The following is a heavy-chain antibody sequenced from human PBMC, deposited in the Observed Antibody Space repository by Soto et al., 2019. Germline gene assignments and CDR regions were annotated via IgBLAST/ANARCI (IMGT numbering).Heavy chain of an antibody. CDR3: ARDLTYYDFWSGYMSWFDP. D-gene: IGHD3-3*01. J-gene: IGHJ5*02. CDR2: INASGGST. Sequence: ASVKVSCKASGYTFPSYAMHWVRQAPGQGLEWMGIINASGGSTSYAQKFQGRVTMTRDTSASTVYMELSSLRSEDTAVYYCARDLTYYDFWSGYMSWFDPWGQGTLVTAPQ. V-gene: IGHV1-46*01. CDR1: GYTFPSYA.